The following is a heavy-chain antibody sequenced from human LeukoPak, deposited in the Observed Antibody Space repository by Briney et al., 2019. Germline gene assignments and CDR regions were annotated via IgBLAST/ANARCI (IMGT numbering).Heavy chain of an antibody. CDR2: MNPNSAGT. D-gene: IGHD3-22*01. J-gene: IGHJ4*02. Sequence: ASVKVSCKASGYTFTAYYMHWVRQAPGQGLEWMGWMNPNSAGTNYAQKFQGRVSMTRDTSIGTAYMEMSRLTSDDTAVYFCARGHYDTPGYYYEDFDYWGQGTLVTVSS. CDR1: GYTFTAYY. CDR3: ARGHYDTPGYYYEDFDY. V-gene: IGHV1-2*02.